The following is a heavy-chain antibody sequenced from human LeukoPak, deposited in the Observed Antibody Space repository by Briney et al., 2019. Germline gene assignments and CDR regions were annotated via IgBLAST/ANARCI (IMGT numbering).Heavy chain of an antibody. D-gene: IGHD2-2*01. V-gene: IGHV4-34*01. Sequence: SETLSLTCAVYGGSLSGYSWTWIRQPPGKGLEWIGEIDHSGSTNYNASLTSRVIISADTSQNQFSLKLSSVTAADTAVYYCARGLARSSRYCSSTSCKYYYYYMDVWGKGTTVTVSS. J-gene: IGHJ6*03. CDR1: GGSLSGYS. CDR3: ARGLARSSRYCSSTSCKYYYYYMDV. CDR2: IDHSGST.